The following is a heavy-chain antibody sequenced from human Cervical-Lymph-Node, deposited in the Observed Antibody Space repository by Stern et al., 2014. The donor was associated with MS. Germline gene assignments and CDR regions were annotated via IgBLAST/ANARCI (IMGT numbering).Heavy chain of an antibody. CDR1: GGTFSSSYA. CDR2: IIPILGLA. CDR3: ARGVVSNRAAATLHNLFDP. V-gene: IGHV1-69*04. J-gene: IGHJ5*02. Sequence: VQLVQSGAEVKKPGSSMNVSCKPSGGTFSSSYAITWMRPAPGQGLEWMGRIIPILGLANYAQKFQDRVIITADKSTSTAYMELSSLRSEDTAVYYCARGVVSNRAAATLHNLFDPWGQGTLVTVSS. D-gene: IGHD2-15*01.